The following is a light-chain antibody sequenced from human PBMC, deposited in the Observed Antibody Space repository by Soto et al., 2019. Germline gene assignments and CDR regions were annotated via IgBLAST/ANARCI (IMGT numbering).Light chain of an antibody. CDR3: QQSYSTTYT. J-gene: IGKJ2*01. V-gene: IGKV1-39*01. Sequence: DIQMTQSPSSLSASVGDRVTITCRAGQSTSIYVNWYQQKPGKAPKLLIYAASSLQSGVPSRFSGSESGTDFPLTISSLQAEDFAKYYCQQSYSTTYTFGQGTKLEIK. CDR1: QSTSIY. CDR2: AAS.